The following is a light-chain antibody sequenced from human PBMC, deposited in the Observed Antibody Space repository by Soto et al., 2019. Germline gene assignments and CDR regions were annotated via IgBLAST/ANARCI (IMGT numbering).Light chain of an antibody. Sequence: QAVVTQPPSVSGAPGQRVTISCTGSGSNIGAGSDVHWYQQLPGIAPKLLVHGNDNRPSGVPDRFSGSKSATSASLVITGLQAEDEADYYCQSYDTSLRAWVFGTGTKVTVL. CDR3: QSYDTSLRAWV. CDR1: GSNIGAGSD. V-gene: IGLV1-40*01. CDR2: GND. J-gene: IGLJ1*01.